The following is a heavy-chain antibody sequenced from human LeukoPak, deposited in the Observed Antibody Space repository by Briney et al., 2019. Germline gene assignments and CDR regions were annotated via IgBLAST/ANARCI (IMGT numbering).Heavy chain of an antibody. Sequence: GGSLRLSCAASGFTFSSSAMTWVRQAPGKGLEWVSSITSSGGDTYYADSVKGRFTISKDNSKNTLYLQMNSLRAEDTAVYYCGKEFSSSWFFWGQGTLVTVSS. CDR2: ITSSGGDT. CDR3: GKEFSSSWFF. D-gene: IGHD6-13*01. CDR1: GFTFSSSA. V-gene: IGHV3-23*01. J-gene: IGHJ4*02.